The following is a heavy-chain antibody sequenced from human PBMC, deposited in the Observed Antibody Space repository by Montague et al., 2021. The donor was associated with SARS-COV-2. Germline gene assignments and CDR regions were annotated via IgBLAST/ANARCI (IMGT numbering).Heavy chain of an antibody. CDR3: ARSPRGSGTGWLDY. D-gene: IGHD3/OR15-3a*01. Sequence: SETLSLTCAVSGASISSSHWWSWIRQPPGKGLEWMGEIYHTGSTNYNPSLKSRVTISVDKSKNQFSLKLSSVTDEDTAVYYCARSPRGSGTGWLDYWGQGTLVTVSS. CDR1: GASISSSHW. CDR2: IYHTGST. J-gene: IGHJ4*02. V-gene: IGHV4-4*02.